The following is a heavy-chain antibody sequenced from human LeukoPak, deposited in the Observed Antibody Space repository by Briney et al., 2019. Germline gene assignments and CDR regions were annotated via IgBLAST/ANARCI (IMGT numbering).Heavy chain of an antibody. J-gene: IGHJ4*02. CDR1: GFTFSGYE. CDR3: AATPAAVPRKGLFDS. V-gene: IGHV3-48*03. Sequence: GGSLRLSCAASGFTFSGYEMNWVRQAPGKGLEWVSYISSSGSTIYYADSVKGRFTISKDNAKSSLYLQMNSLRAEDTAVYYCAATPAAVPRKGLFDSWGQGTLVTVSS. CDR2: ISSSGSTI. D-gene: IGHD4-17*01.